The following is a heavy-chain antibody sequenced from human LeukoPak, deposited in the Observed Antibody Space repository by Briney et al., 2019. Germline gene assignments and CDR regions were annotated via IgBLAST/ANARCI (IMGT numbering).Heavy chain of an antibody. V-gene: IGHV4-4*09. J-gene: IGHJ5*02. CDR1: GGSISSYY. CDR2: IYTSGST. Sequence: KTSETLSLTCTVSGGSISSYYWSWIRQPPGKGLEWIGYIYTSGSTNYNPSLKSRVTISVDTSKNQFSLKLSSVTAADTAVYYCARLWWFPHWFDPWGQGTLVTVSS. CDR3: ARLWWFPHWFDP. D-gene: IGHD2-21*01.